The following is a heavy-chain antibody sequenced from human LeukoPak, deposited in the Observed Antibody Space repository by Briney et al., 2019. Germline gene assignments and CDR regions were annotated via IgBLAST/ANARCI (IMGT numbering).Heavy chain of an antibody. V-gene: IGHV3-53*01. D-gene: IGHD3-22*01. J-gene: IGHJ3*02. CDR2: IYSGGST. CDR3: ARGVYYNSSEIRAFDI. Sequence: GGSLRLSCAASGFTVSSNYMSWVRQAPGKGLEWVSVIYSGGSTYYADSVKGRFTISRDNSKNTLYLQMNSVRAEDTAVYYCARGVYYNSSEIRAFDIWGQGTMVTVSS. CDR1: GFTVSSNY.